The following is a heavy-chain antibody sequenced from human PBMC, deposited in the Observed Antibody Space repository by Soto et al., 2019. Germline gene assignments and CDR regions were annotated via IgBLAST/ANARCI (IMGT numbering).Heavy chain of an antibody. CDR1: GGSISSSSYY. CDR3: ARHGSYYGSGSYYKAWFDP. Sequence: SETLSLTCTVSGGSISSSSYYWGWIRQPPGKGLEWIGSIYYSGSTYYNPSLKSRVTISVATSKNQFSLKLSSVTAADTAVYYCARHGSYYGSGSYYKAWFDPWGQGTLVTVSS. V-gene: IGHV4-39*01. D-gene: IGHD3-10*01. J-gene: IGHJ5*02. CDR2: IYYSGST.